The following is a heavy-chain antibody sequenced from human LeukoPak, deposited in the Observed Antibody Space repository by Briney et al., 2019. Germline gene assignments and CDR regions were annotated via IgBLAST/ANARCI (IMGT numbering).Heavy chain of an antibody. CDR1: GFTFSSYW. CDR3: ARVSYYYGSGSYRPTAVYYFDY. J-gene: IGHJ4*02. Sequence: PGGSLRLSCAASGFTFSSYWMHWVRQAPGTGLVWVSRINSDGSSTSYADSVKGRFTISRDNAKNTLYLQMNSLRAEDTAVYYCARVSYYYGSGSYRPTAVYYFDYWGQGTLVTVSS. V-gene: IGHV3-74*01. CDR2: INSDGSST. D-gene: IGHD3-10*01.